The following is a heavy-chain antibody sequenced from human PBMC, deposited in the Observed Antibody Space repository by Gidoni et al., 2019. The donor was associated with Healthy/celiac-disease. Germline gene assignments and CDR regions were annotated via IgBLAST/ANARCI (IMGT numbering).Heavy chain of an antibody. D-gene: IGHD3-16*01. CDR3: ARALGGPDDY. CDR2: IYHSGSP. CDR1: GGSISSGGYS. J-gene: IGHJ4*02. Sequence: QLQLQEYGSGLVKPSQTLSLTCAVSGGSISSGGYSWSWIRQPPGKGLEWIGYIYHSGSPYYNPSLKSRVTISVDRSKNQFSLKLSSVTAADTAVYYCARALGGPDDYWGQGTLVTVSS. V-gene: IGHV4-30-2*01.